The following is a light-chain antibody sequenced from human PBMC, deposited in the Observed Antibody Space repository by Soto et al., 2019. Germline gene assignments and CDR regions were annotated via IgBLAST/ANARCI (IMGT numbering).Light chain of an antibody. CDR1: QNIYYN. CDR2: RAS. Sequence: IVMTQSPATLSVSPGESATLSCRASQNIYYNVAWYQHRPGQAPRLLIYRASTRATGVPARFSGSGSGTDFILTISRLEPDDFAVYYCQQYGRSPRTFGQGTKVDIK. J-gene: IGKJ1*01. CDR3: QQYGRSPRT. V-gene: IGKV3-15*01.